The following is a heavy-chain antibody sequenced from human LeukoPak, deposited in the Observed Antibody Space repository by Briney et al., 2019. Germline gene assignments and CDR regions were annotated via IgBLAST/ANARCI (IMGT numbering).Heavy chain of an antibody. CDR3: ASGYLYGSGSYSPFDY. D-gene: IGHD3-10*01. Sequence: GASVKVSCKASGGTFSSYAISWVRQAPGQGLEWMGRIIPIFGIANYAQKFQGRVTITADKSTSTAHMELSSLRSEDTAVYYCASGYLYGSGSYSPFDYWGQGTLVTVSS. J-gene: IGHJ4*02. V-gene: IGHV1-69*04. CDR1: GGTFSSYA. CDR2: IIPIFGIA.